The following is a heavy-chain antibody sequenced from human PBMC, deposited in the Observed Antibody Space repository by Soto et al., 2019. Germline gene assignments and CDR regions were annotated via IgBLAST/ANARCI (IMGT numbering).Heavy chain of an antibody. CDR2: ISGSGGST. Sequence: GGSLSLSCAASGFTFSSYAMSWVRQAPGKGLEWVSAISGSGGSTYYADSVKGRFTISRDNSKNTLYLQMNSLRAEDTAVYYCAKDGSSSSASAGGFDYWGQGTLVTVSS. CDR3: AKDGSSSSASAGGFDY. CDR1: GFTFSSYA. V-gene: IGHV3-23*01. D-gene: IGHD6-6*01. J-gene: IGHJ4*02.